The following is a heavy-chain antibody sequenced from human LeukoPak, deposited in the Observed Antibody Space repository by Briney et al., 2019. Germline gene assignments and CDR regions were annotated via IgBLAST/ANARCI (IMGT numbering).Heavy chain of an antibody. CDR3: AKDIARGEWYEDDH. V-gene: IGHV3-43*02. CDR2: ISGDGRTT. D-gene: IGHD2-21*01. J-gene: IGHJ4*02. Sequence: GGSLRLSCATAGFTFHESTLHWVRQRPGKGLEWVSLISGDGRTTLYGDSVKGRFTVSRDNSKFALYLQMNSLGPEDSALYYCAKDIARGEWYEDDHWGQGTLVTVAS. CDR1: GFTFHEST.